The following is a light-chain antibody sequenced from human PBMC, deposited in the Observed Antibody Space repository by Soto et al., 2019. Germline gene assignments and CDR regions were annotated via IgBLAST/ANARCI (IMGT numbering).Light chain of an antibody. Sequence: IVLTQSPVTLSLSPGEIATLSCSSSQSVSSTSLAWYQQKPGQAPRLLIYGASTRATGIPDRFSGSGSGTDFTLTISSLEPEDFAVYYCQQRSNWPPITFGQGTRLEIK. V-gene: IGKV3D-20*02. J-gene: IGKJ5*01. CDR2: GAS. CDR3: QQRSNWPPIT. CDR1: QSVSSTS.